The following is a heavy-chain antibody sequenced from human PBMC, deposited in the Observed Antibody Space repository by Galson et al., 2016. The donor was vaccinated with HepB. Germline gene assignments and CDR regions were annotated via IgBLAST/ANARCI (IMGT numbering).Heavy chain of an antibody. CDR1: GASISPANW. CDR3: ARGGLIWYQNCFDL. Sequence: LSLTCAVSGASISPANWWSWVRQPPGKGLEWIGEIYHSGSTNYSPSLQSRVTISVDKSKNQISLTLGSVTAADTAVYYCARGGLIWYQNCFDLWGQGTLVTLSS. V-gene: IGHV4-4*02. J-gene: IGHJ4*02. CDR2: IYHSGST. D-gene: IGHD2-8*01.